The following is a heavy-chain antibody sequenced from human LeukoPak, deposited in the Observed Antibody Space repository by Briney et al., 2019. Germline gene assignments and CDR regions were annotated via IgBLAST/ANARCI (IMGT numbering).Heavy chain of an antibody. D-gene: IGHD4-17*01. Sequence: ASVKVSCKVSGYTLTELSMHWVRQAPGKGLEWMGGFDPEDGETIYAQKFQGRVTMTEDTSTDTAYMELSSLRSEDTAVYYCATGENGDYVPDYWGQGTLVTVSS. J-gene: IGHJ4*02. CDR3: ATGENGDYVPDY. CDR1: GYTLTELS. CDR2: FDPEDGET. V-gene: IGHV1-24*01.